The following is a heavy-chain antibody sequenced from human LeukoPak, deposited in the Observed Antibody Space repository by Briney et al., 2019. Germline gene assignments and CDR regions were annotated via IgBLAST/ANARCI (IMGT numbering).Heavy chain of an antibody. Sequence: GRCLRLSCAASGFTFSSYGMHWVRQAPGKGLEWVAVIWYDGSNKYYADSVKGRFTISRDNSKNTLYLQMNSLRAEDTAVYYCARDRGYYDSSGYYSPWNWFDPWGQGTLVTVSS. D-gene: IGHD3-22*01. V-gene: IGHV3-33*01. CDR1: GFTFSSYG. J-gene: IGHJ5*02. CDR3: ARDRGYYDSSGYYSPWNWFDP. CDR2: IWYDGSNK.